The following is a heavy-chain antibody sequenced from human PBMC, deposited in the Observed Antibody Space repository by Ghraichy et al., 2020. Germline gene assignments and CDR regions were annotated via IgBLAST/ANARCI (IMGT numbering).Heavy chain of an antibody. CDR3: VRYPLRVTMVLVDHYFDY. V-gene: IGHV4-38-2*01. CDR1: GESITSGFY. Sequence: SETLSLTCAVSGESITSGFYWGWIRQSPGKGLEFIGSMYHSGNTYYNPSLKSRVTLSVDTSKNRFSLNLNSVTAADTAVYYCVRYPLRVTMVLVDHYFDYWGQGTLVTVSS. J-gene: IGHJ4*02. D-gene: IGHD3-10*01. CDR2: MYHSGNT.